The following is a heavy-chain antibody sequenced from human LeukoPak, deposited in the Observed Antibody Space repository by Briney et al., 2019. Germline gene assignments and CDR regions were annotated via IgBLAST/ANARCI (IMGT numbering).Heavy chain of an antibody. CDR1: GYTFTSYG. CDR2: ISAYNGNT. D-gene: IGHD6-13*01. Sequence: ASVKVSCKASGYTFTSYGISWVRQAPGQGLEWMGWISAYNGNTNYAQKLKGRVTMTTDTSTSTAYMGLRSLRSDDTAVYYCASFSSSWYKYAFDIWGQGTMVTVSS. CDR3: ASFSSSWYKYAFDI. J-gene: IGHJ3*02. V-gene: IGHV1-18*01.